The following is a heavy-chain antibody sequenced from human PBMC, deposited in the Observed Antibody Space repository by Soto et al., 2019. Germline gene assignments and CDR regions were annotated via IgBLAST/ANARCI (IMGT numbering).Heavy chain of an antibody. Sequence: QEQLVQSGAEVKKPGSSVKVSCKASGGLFSSYPISWVRQVPGQGLEWMGGIIPVFQTAYYTQRFQGRVTITADESTNTAYVELSSLRSADTAIYYCARGGSGYTWFNEFWGQGTLVTVSS. CDR1: GGLFSSYP. CDR2: IIPVFQTA. V-gene: IGHV1-69*01. J-gene: IGHJ4*02. CDR3: ARGGSGYTWFNEF. D-gene: IGHD3-22*01.